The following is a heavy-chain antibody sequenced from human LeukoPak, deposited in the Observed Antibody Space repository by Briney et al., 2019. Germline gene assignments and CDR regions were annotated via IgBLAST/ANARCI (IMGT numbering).Heavy chain of an antibody. V-gene: IGHV3-30*02. D-gene: IGHD3-10*01. Sequence: GGSLRLYCAAPGNTFSSYGMHWVRQAPGKGLEWVAFRRYDGSNKYYADSVKGRFTISRDNSKNTLYLQMNSLRPEDTAVYYCAKDTKRWKTYYYEAGSYYFDYWGQGTRVTVSS. CDR3: AKDTKRWKTYYYEAGSYYFDY. CDR2: RRYDGSNK. CDR1: GNTFSSYG. J-gene: IGHJ4*02.